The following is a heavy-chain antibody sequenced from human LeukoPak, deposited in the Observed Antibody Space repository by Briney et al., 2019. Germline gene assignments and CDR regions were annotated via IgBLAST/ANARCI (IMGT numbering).Heavy chain of an antibody. CDR1: GDSISSGSSY. D-gene: IGHD6-19*01. J-gene: IGHJ4*02. CDR3: ASTQQWLAFDY. Sequence: SETLSHTCTVSGDSISSGSSYWSWSRQPPGRGLEWIGCFYHSGSTNYNPSLKSRVTTSVDTSKNEFSLKLNSVTAADTAVYYCASTQQWLAFDYWGQGILGTVSS. CDR2: FYHSGST. V-gene: IGHV4-61*01.